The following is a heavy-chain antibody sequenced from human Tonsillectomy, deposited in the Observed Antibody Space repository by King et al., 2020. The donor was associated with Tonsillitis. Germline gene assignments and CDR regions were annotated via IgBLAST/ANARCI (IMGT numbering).Heavy chain of an antibody. CDR1: GFTFSCHG. D-gene: IGHD6-13*01. V-gene: IGHV3-33*01. CDR2: IWYDGSNK. J-gene: IGHJ1*01. Sequence: VQLVESGGGVVQPGRSLRLSCAASGFTFSCHGMHWVRQTPGKGLEWVALIWYDGSNKYYADSVKGRFTISRDNSKNTLYLQMNSLRDDDTAVYYCARGPPNSWYLYFQHWGQGTLVTVSS. CDR3: ARGPPNSWYLYFQH.